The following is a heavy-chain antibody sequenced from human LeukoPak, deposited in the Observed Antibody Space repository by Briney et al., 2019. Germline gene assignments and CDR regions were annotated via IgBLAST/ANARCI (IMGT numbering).Heavy chain of an antibody. CDR1: GYTFTSYG. Sequence: ASVKVSRKASGYTFTSYGISWVRQAPGQGLEWMGWISAYNGNTNYAQKLQGRVTMTTDTSTSTAYMELRSLRSDDTAVYYCARAANYYDSSGYDYWGQGTLVTVSS. D-gene: IGHD3-22*01. J-gene: IGHJ4*02. CDR3: ARAANYYDSSGYDY. CDR2: ISAYNGNT. V-gene: IGHV1-18*01.